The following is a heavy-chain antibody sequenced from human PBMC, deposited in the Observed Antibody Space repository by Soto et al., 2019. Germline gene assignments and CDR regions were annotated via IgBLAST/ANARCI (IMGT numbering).Heavy chain of an antibody. V-gene: IGHV4-39*01. CDR2: IYYSGST. J-gene: IGHJ2*01. Sequence: QLQLQESGPGLVKPSETLSLTCTVSGGSISSSSYYWGWIRQPPGKGLEWIGSIYYSGSTYYNPSIKRRVTTAEAAATNQCSLKLSAVTAAGTAVYYCASGPELRELRYGYFGLWGRGTPVTVSS. CDR1: GGSISSSSYY. CDR3: ASGPELRELRYGYFGL. D-gene: IGHD1-26*01.